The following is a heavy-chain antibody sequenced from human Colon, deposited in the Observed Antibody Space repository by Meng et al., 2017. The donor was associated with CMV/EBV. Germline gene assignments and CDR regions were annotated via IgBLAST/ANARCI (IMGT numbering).Heavy chain of an antibody. V-gene: IGHV3-21*01. J-gene: IGHJ4*02. CDR3: ARPLSCDTSGCHRNWDY. CDR1: GFTFRPYS. D-gene: IGHD2-15*01. CDR2: ISPTSHYI. Sequence: GGPLRLSCAASGFTFRPYSMNWVRQALGNGLEWVSSISPTSHYIFYADSVRGGFTISRDNAKNSLYLQMNSLSAEDTAMYYCARPLSCDTSGCHRNWDYWGQGTLVTVSS.